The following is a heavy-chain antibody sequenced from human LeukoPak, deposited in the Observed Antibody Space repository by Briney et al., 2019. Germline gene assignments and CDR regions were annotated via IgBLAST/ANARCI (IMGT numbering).Heavy chain of an antibody. D-gene: IGHD2-21*02. CDR1: GYTFTSYY. J-gene: IGHJ4*02. Sequence: GASVKVSCKASGYTFTSYYMHWVRQAPGQGLEWMGIINPSGGSTSYAQKFQGRVTMTRDTSTSTVYMELSSLRSEETAVDYCARAGCGGDCYWDYWGQGTLVTVSS. CDR3: ARAGCGGDCYWDY. CDR2: INPSGGST. V-gene: IGHV1-46*01.